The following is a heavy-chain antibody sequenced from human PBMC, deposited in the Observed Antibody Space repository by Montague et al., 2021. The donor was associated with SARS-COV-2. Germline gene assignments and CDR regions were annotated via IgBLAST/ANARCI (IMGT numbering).Heavy chain of an antibody. Sequence: ETLSLTCTVSGDSVSSSDHYWGWIRQPPGKGLEWLGIVYYSGYTYYNPSVKGRVTISIDASKNQFSLKLNSLTATDTAIYHCARRRLREDYFDFWGQGTLLTVSP. CDR1: GDSVSSSDHY. CDR2: VYYSGYT. J-gene: IGHJ4*02. V-gene: IGHV4-39*01. D-gene: IGHD4-17*01. CDR3: ARRRLREDYFDF.